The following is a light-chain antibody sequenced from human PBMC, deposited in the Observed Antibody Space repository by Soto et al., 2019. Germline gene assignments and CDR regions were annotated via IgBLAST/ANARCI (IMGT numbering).Light chain of an antibody. J-gene: IGLJ2*01. V-gene: IGLV2-11*01. CDR3: CSYAGSNTLV. CDR1: IRDIGGYNF. CDR2: DVS. Sequence: QSVLTQPRSVSGSPGQSITISCSGTIRDIGGYNFISWYQQHPGTAPKIIIYDVSQRPSGVPDRFSGSTSGNTASLTISGLQAEDDAFYYCCSYAGSNTLVFGGGTKVTVL.